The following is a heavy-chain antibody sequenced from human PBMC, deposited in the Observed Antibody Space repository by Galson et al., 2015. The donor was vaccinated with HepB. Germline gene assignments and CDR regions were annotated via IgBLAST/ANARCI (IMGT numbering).Heavy chain of an antibody. Sequence: SVKVSCKASGYTFTGYYMHWVRQAPGQGLEWMGWINPNSGGTNYAQKFQGRVTMTRDTSISTAYMELSRLRSDDTAVYYCARAPFACSSSWYYFDFWGQGTLVTVSS. J-gene: IGHJ4*02. CDR3: ARAPFACSSSWYYFDF. D-gene: IGHD6-13*01. V-gene: IGHV1-2*02. CDR1: GYTFTGYY. CDR2: INPNSGGT.